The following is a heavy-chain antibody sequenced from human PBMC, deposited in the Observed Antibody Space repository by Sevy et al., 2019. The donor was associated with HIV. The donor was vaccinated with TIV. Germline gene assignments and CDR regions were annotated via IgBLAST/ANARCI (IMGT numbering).Heavy chain of an antibody. J-gene: IGHJ4*02. CDR3: AIGSAGTAQH. V-gene: IGHV3-74*01. D-gene: IGHD6-19*01. CDR2: INSDGRLS. Sequence: GGSLRLSCAASGFTSGSFYMHWVRQTPKKGLGWVSNINSDGRLSNYADSVKGRFIVSRDNAKNTQHLQMTSLGAEDTAVYYCAIGSAGTAQHWGQGILVTVSS. CDR1: GFTSGSFY.